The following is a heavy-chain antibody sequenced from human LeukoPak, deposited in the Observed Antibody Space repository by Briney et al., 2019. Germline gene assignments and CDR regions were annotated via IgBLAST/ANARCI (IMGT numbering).Heavy chain of an antibody. CDR2: ISYDGSNK. J-gene: IGHJ6*02. Sequence: GGSLRLSCAASGFTFSSYAMHWVRQAPGRGLGWVAVISYDGSNKYYADSVKGRFIISRDNSKNTLYLQMNSLGAEETAVYYCARDLGGSGYYYYYGMDVWGQGTTVTVSS. CDR1: GFTFSSYA. V-gene: IGHV3-30-3*01. CDR3: ARDLGGSGYYYYYGMDV. D-gene: IGHD2-15*01.